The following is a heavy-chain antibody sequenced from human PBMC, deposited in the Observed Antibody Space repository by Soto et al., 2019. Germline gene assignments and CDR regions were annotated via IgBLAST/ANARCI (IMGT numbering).Heavy chain of an antibody. CDR1: GGSIRSGGYH. D-gene: IGHD6-6*01. J-gene: IGHJ4*02. Sequence: PSETLSLTRTVSGGSIRSGGYHWSWIRQHPGMGLEWIGYIYYSGSTYYNPSLKSRVTISVDTSKNQFSLKLSSVTAADTAVYYCARVSGIAARPKAYYFDYWGQGTLVTVSS. CDR3: ARVSGIAARPKAYYFDY. V-gene: IGHV4-31*03. CDR2: IYYSGST.